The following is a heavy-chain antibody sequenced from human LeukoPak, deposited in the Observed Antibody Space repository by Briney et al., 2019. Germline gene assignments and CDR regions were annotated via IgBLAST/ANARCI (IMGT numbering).Heavy chain of an antibody. J-gene: IGHJ2*01. CDR1: GGSISSYY. CDR2: IYYSGST. CDR3: ARGLSYDILTGYYNGWYFDL. Sequence: SETLSLTCTVSGGSISSYYWSWIRQPPGKGLEWIGYIYYSGSTNYNPSLKSRVTISVDTSKNQFSLKLSSVTAADTAVYYCARGLSYDILTGYYNGWYFDLWGRGTLVTVSS. D-gene: IGHD3-9*01. V-gene: IGHV4-59*01.